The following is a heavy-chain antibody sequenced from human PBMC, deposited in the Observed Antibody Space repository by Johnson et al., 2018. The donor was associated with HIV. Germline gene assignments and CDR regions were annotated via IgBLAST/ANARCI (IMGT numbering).Heavy chain of an antibody. Sequence: VQLVESGGGLVQPGRSLRLSCAASGFTFDDYAMHWVRQAPGKGLEWASGINWNGASTGYTDFAKGRFTISRDNHWNTLYLQMNSLSDADSTMYYCARGGVGYSGSYHDAFDLGGPGTMVSVSS. CDR2: INWNGAST. D-gene: IGHD1-26*01. CDR3: ARGGVGYSGSYHDAFDL. V-gene: IGHV3-9*01. CDR1: GFTFDDYA. J-gene: IGHJ3*01.